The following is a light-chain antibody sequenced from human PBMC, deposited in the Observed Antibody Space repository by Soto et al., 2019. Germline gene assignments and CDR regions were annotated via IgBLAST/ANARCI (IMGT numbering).Light chain of an antibody. CDR1: TGAVTSGHY. Sequence: QSVVTQEPSLTVSPGGTVTLTWASSTGAVTSGHYPNWFQQKPGQAPRALIYSKSNKHSWTPARFSGSLLGGKAALTLSGVQPEDEADYYCLLYYGGAQIFGGGTQLTVL. J-gene: IGLJ7*01. V-gene: IGLV7-43*01. CDR3: LLYYGGAQI. CDR2: SKS.